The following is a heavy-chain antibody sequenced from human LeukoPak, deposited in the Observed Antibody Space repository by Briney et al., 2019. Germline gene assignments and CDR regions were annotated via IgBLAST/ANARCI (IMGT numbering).Heavy chain of an antibody. V-gene: IGHV3-74*01. CDR1: GFTFRNYY. CDR3: ARSSNGVYIQ. D-gene: IGHD2-8*01. Sequence: GSLILSCVASGFTFRNYYMHWVRQVPGKGLMWVSRISGDGSSIFYADSVKGRFTISRDNAKNSLYVQMNSLRADDSAVYYCARSSNGVYIQWGQGTLVTVSS. J-gene: IGHJ4*02. CDR2: ISGDGSSI.